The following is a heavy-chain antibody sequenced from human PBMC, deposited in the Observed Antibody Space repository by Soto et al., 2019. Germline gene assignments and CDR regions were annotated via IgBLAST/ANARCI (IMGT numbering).Heavy chain of an antibody. CDR1: GFPFTDYA. Sequence: EVRLLESGGGLVPPGGSLRLSCAASGFPFTDYAMSWVRKAPGQGMECVSVIGGRGGHTYYSDSVKGRFTICRDNSKNTGYREMNSVTADVTALYFWANVRAFLLTSYDSSFENWGLGILVTFS. J-gene: IGHJ4*02. CDR3: ANVRAFLLTSYDSSFEN. V-gene: IGHV3-23*01. D-gene: IGHD4-4*01. CDR2: IGGRGGHT.